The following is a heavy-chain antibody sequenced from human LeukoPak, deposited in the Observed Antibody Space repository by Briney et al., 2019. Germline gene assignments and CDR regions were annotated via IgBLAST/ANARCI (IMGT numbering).Heavy chain of an antibody. CDR2: MNPNSGNT. J-gene: IGHJ5*01. D-gene: IGHD6-6*01. Sequence: ASVKVSCKASGYTFTSYDINWVRQATGQGLEWMGWMNPNSGNTGYAQKFRGRVTITRNTSITTAYMELSSLGSEDTAVYFCARDSEYSGSGWFDPWGQGTLVTVSS. CDR3: ARDSEYSGSGWFDP. V-gene: IGHV1-8*03. CDR1: GYTFTSYD.